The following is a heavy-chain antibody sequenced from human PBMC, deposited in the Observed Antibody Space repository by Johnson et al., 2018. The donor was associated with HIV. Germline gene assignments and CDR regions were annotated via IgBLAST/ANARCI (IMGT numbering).Heavy chain of an antibody. CDR3: ARDQVLLWFGSGGDAFDI. D-gene: IGHD3-10*01. CDR2: IGTAGNT. J-gene: IGHJ3*02. CDR1: GFTFSSYD. Sequence: VQLVESGGGLVQPGGSLRLSCAASGFTFSSYDMHWVRQATGKGLEWVSAIGTAGNTYYPGSVKGRFTISRENAKNSLYLQMNSLRAEDTAVYYCARDQVLLWFGSGGDAFDIWGQGTMVTVSS. V-gene: IGHV3-13*01.